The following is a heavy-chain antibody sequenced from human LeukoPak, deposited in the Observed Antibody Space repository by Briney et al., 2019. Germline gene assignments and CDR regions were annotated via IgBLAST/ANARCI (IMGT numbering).Heavy chain of an antibody. Sequence: SETLSLTCAVYGGSFSGYYWSWIRQPPGKGLEWIGSIYYSGSTYYNPSLKSRVTISVDTSKNQFSLKLSSVTAADTAVYYCARRSDSLGFDPWGQGTLVTVSS. V-gene: IGHV4-34*01. CDR2: IYYSGST. D-gene: IGHD3-9*01. CDR1: GGSFSGYY. J-gene: IGHJ5*02. CDR3: ARRSDSLGFDP.